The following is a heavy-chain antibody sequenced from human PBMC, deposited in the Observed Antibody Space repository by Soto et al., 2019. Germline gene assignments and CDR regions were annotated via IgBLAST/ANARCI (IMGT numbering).Heavy chain of an antibody. CDR1: GYTFTSYY. V-gene: IGHV1-46*01. CDR2: INPSGGST. Sequence: ASVKVSCKASGYTFTSYYMHWVRQAPGQGLDWMGIINPSGGSTSYAQKFQGRVTMTRDTSTSTVYMELSSLRSEDTAVYYCARGSYYYDSSGYPPGAFDISGQGTMVTVSS. J-gene: IGHJ3*02. CDR3: ARGSYYYDSSGYPPGAFDI. D-gene: IGHD3-22*01.